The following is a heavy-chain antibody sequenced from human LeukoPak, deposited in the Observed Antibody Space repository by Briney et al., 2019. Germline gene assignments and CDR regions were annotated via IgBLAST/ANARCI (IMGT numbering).Heavy chain of an antibody. Sequence: GRSLRLSCAASGFTFDDYAMPWVRHAPGKSLEWVSGISWNSGSIGYADSVKGRFTISRDNAKNSLYLQMNSLRAEDTALYYCANLPRGEVGAFDIWGQGTMVTVSS. J-gene: IGHJ3*02. CDR2: ISWNSGSI. CDR3: ANLPRGEVGAFDI. CDR1: GFTFDDYA. D-gene: IGHD3-10*01. V-gene: IGHV3-9*01.